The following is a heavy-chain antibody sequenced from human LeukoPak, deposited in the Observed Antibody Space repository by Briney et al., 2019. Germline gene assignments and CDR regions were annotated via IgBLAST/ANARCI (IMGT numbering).Heavy chain of an antibody. CDR1: GYTFTGYY. D-gene: IGHD6-19*01. V-gene: IGHV1-2*02. CDR2: INPNSGGT. J-gene: IGHJ4*02. CDR3: ARDRSSGWYDPFDY. Sequence: ASVKVSCKASGYTFTGYYMHWVRQAPGQGLEWMGWINPNSGGTNYAQKFQGRVTMTRDTSISTAYMELSRLRSGDTAVYHCARDRSSGWYDPFDYWGQGTLVTVSS.